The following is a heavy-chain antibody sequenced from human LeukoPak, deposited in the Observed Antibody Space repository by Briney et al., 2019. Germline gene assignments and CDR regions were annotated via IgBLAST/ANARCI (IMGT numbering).Heavy chain of an antibody. CDR1: GFTFSIYA. CDR3: ASSQLSRDGYNPIDY. CDR2: ISYEESNK. J-gene: IGHJ4*02. Sequence: GRSLRLSCAASGFTFSIYAMHWVRQAPGKGLGWVAVISYEESNKYYADSVKGRFTISRDNAKNSLYLQMSSLRAEDTAVYYCASSQLSRDGYNPIDYWGQGTLVTVSS. D-gene: IGHD5-24*01. V-gene: IGHV3-30-3*01.